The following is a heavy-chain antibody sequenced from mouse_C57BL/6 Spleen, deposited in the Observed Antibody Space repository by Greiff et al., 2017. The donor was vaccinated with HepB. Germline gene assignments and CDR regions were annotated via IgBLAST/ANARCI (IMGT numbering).Heavy chain of an antibody. Sequence: QVHVKQSGAELARPGASVKLSCKASGYTFTSYGISWVKQRTGQGLEWIGEIYPRSGNTYYNEKFKGKATLTADKSSSTAYMELRSLTSEDSAVYFCARGITTGAYYAMDYWGQGTSVTVSS. V-gene: IGHV1-81*01. CDR1: GYTFTSYG. CDR3: ARGITTGAYYAMDY. D-gene: IGHD1-1*01. J-gene: IGHJ4*01. CDR2: IYPRSGNT.